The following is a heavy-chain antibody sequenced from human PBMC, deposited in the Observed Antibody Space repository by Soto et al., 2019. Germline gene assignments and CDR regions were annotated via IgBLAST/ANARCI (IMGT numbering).Heavy chain of an antibody. V-gene: IGHV3-7*04. J-gene: IGHJ4*02. Sequence: GGSLRLSCAASGFTFRSYWRVWVRQAPGKGLEWVANIKPDGSEKYYVDSVKGRFTISRDNARKSLYLQMNSLRAEDTAVYYCVRDAHRGGDFDYWGQGTLVTVSS. CDR2: IKPDGSEK. CDR3: VRDAHRGGDFDY. CDR1: GFTFRSYW. D-gene: IGHD3-10*01.